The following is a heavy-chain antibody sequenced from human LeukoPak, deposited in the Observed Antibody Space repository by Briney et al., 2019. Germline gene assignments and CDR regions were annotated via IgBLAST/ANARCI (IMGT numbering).Heavy chain of an antibody. CDR2: INPNSGGT. CDR1: GYTFTGYY. Sequence: ASVKVSCKASGYTFTGYYIHWVRQAPGQGLEWVGGINPNSGGTNYAQKFQGRVTMTRDTSISTAYMELSRLRSDDTAVYYCARDRITMVRGVPNWFDPWGQGTLVTVSS. J-gene: IGHJ5*02. D-gene: IGHD3-10*01. CDR3: ARDRITMVRGVPNWFDP. V-gene: IGHV1-2*02.